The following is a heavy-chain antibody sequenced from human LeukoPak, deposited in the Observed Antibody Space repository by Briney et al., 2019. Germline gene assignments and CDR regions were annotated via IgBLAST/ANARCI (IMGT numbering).Heavy chain of an antibody. D-gene: IGHD3-3*01. V-gene: IGHV1-69*04. Sequence: SVKVSCKASGGTFSSYAISWVRQAPGQGLEWMGRIIPILGIANYAQKLQGRVTMTTDTSTSTAYMELRSLRSDDTAVYYCARDARDYDFWSGYYAWYFDYWGQGTLVTVSS. CDR3: ARDARDYDFWSGYYAWYFDY. J-gene: IGHJ4*02. CDR2: IIPILGIA. CDR1: GGTFSSYA.